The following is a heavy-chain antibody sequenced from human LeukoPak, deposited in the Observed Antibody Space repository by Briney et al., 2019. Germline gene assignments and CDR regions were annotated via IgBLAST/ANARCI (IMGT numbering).Heavy chain of an antibody. CDR1: GGSISSSSYY. CDR3: ARRNGIVGATTFDY. V-gene: IGHV4-39*01. D-gene: IGHD1-26*01. Sequence: SETLSLTCTVSGGSISSSSYYWGWIRQPPGKGLEWIGSIYYSGSTYYNPSPKSRATISVDTSKNQFSLKLSSVTAADTAVYYCARRNGIVGATTFDYWGQGTLVTVSS. CDR2: IYYSGST. J-gene: IGHJ4*02.